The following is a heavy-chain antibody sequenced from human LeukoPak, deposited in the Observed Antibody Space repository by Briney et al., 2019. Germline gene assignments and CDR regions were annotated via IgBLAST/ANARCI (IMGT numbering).Heavy chain of an antibody. V-gene: IGHV3-7*01. CDR2: IKQDGSEK. J-gene: IGHJ4*02. Sequence: GGSLRLSCAASGFTFSRNWMNWVRQAPGRGLEWVANIKQDGSEKYYVDSVKGRFTISRDNAKNSLYLQMNSLRAEDTAVYYCARDLLAVAATGIGFDDWGQGTLVTVSS. CDR3: ARDLLAVAATGIGFDD. CDR1: GFTFSRNW. D-gene: IGHD6-19*01.